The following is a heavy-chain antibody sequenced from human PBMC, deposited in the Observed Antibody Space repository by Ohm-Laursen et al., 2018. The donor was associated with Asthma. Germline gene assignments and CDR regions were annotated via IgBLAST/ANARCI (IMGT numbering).Heavy chain of an antibody. CDR3: ATPARRDYYYGMDV. D-gene: IGHD6-6*01. CDR2: ISSSGSTI. Sequence: SLRLSCAASGFTFSSYAMHWVRQAPGKGLEWVSYISSSGSTIYYADSVKGRFTISRDNAKNSLYLQMNSLRAEDTAVYYCATPARRDYYYGMDVWGQGTTVTVSS. J-gene: IGHJ6*02. CDR1: GFTFSSYA. V-gene: IGHV3-48*03.